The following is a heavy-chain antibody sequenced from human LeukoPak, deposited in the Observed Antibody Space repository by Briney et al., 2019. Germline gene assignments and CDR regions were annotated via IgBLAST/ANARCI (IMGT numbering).Heavy chain of an antibody. J-gene: IGHJ3*01. V-gene: IGHV3-30*03. CDR3: ARDFGPRLYAFDV. Sequence: GGSLRLSCAASGFTFSSYGMHWVRQAPGKGLEWVAVISYDGSNKYYADSVKGRFTISRDNSKNSLYLQMNSLRAEDTAVYFCARDFGPRLYAFDVWGQGTMITVSS. CDR2: ISYDGSNK. CDR1: GFTFSSYG. D-gene: IGHD3-16*01.